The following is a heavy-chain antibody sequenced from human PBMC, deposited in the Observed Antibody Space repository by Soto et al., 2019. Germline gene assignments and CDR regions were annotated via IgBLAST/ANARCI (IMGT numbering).Heavy chain of an antibody. CDR1: GYTFTSYG. V-gene: IGHV1-18*01. D-gene: IGHD3-22*01. Sequence: GASVKVSCKASGYTFTSYGISWVRQAPGQGREGMGWISAYNGNTNYAQKLQGRVTMTTDTSTSTAYMELRSLRSDDTAVYYCVSDGYDSSGYYYYLYWGQGTLVTVSS. CDR3: VSDGYDSSGYYYYLY. J-gene: IGHJ4*02. CDR2: ISAYNGNT.